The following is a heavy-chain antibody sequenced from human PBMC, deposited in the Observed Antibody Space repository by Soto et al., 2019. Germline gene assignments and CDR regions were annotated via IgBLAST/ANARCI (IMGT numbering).Heavy chain of an antibody. J-gene: IGHJ3*02. V-gene: IGHV4-4*02. CDR3: ARFNSGSYYEAFDI. CDR2: IYHSGST. CDR1: GGSISSSNW. D-gene: IGHD1-26*01. Sequence: GTLSLTCAVSGGSISSSNWWSWVRQPPGKGLEWIGEIYHSGSTNYNPSLKSRVTISVDKSKNQFSLKLSSVTAADTAVYYCARFNSGSYYEAFDIWGQGTMVTVSS.